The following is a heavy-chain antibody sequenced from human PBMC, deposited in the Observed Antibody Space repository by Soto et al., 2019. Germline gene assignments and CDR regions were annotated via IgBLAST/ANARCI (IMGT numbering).Heavy chain of an antibody. V-gene: IGHV3-23*01. D-gene: IGHD4-4*01. Sequence: SLRLSCASSVFMFSNYAIGWVRQSPGRWLEWVSAITGSGGGTYYADSVQGRVTVFRDNSKNTLYLQMQSLRAEDTAIFFCAKWDTHGIIPPTVGGNYLFYDMEVWGQGT. J-gene: IGHJ6*01. CDR1: VFMFSNYA. CDR2: ITGSGGGT. CDR3: AKWDTHGIIPPTVGGNYLFYDMEV.